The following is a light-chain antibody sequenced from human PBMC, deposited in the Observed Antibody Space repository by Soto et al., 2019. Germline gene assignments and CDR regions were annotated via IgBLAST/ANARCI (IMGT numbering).Light chain of an antibody. Sequence: QSVLTQPPSVSGAPGQRVTISCTGSSSNIGAGYDVHWYQHLPGTAPKLLIYGNSNRPSGVPDRFSGSKSGTSASLAITGLQAEDEADYYCAAGDDSLNGVIFGGGTKLTVL. J-gene: IGLJ2*01. V-gene: IGLV1-40*01. CDR3: AAGDDSLNGVI. CDR2: GNS. CDR1: SSNIGAGYD.